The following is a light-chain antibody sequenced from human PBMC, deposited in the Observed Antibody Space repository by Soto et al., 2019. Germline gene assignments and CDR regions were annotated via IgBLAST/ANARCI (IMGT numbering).Light chain of an antibody. J-gene: IGKJ3*01. V-gene: IGKV1-12*01. CDR2: AAS. CDR1: QGISNW. CDR3: QQANSLPVT. Sequence: DIQMTQSPSSVSASVGDRVTITCRASQGISNWLAWYQQKPGKAPSLLTHAASSLQSGVPSRFSGSGYGTDFTLTISSLQPEDFATYFCQQANSLPVTFGPGTKVDIK.